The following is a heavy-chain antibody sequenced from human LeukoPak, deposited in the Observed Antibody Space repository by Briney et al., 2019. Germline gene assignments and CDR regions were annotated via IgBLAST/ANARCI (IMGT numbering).Heavy chain of an antibody. J-gene: IGHJ6*03. CDR1: GGSFSGYY. Sequence: SETLSLTCAVYGGSFSGYYWSWIRQPPGKGLEWIGEINHSGSTNYNPSLKSRVTISVDTSKNQFSLKLSSVTAADTAVYYCARARAARAYYYYMDVWGKGTTVTVSS. D-gene: IGHD6-6*01. CDR3: ARARAARAYYYYMDV. V-gene: IGHV4-34*01. CDR2: INHSGST.